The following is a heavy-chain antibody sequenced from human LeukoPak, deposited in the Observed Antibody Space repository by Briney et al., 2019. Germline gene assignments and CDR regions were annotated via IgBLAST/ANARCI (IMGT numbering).Heavy chain of an antibody. J-gene: IGHJ6*03. CDR1: GGSISSYY. Sequence: PSETLSLTCTVSGGSISSYYWSWIRQPAGKGLESIGRIYTSGSTNYNPSLKSRVTMSVDTSKNQFSLKLSSVTAADTAVYYCARISTYYDFWSGYYTHYYYMDVWGKGTTVTVSS. CDR2: IYTSGST. D-gene: IGHD3-3*01. CDR3: ARISTYYDFWSGYYTHYYYMDV. V-gene: IGHV4-4*07.